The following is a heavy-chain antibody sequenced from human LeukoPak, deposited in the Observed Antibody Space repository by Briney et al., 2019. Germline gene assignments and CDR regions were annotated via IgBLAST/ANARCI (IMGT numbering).Heavy chain of an antibody. J-gene: IGHJ4*02. Sequence: ASVKVSCKASGYTFTIYDINWVRQAPGQGLEWMGWMNPNSGNTGYAQKFQGRVTMTRNTSISTAYMELSSLRSEDTAVYYCARDRGGHSAYNYLGGFDYWGQGTLVTVSS. CDR3: ARDRGGHSAYNYLGGFDY. CDR2: MNPNSGNT. D-gene: IGHD5-12*01. V-gene: IGHV1-8*01. CDR1: GYTFTIYD.